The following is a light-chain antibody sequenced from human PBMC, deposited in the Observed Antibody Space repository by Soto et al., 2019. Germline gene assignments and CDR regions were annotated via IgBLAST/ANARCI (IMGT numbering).Light chain of an antibody. J-gene: IGKJ3*01. V-gene: IGKV3-11*01. CDR3: QQLYTWR. CDR1: QIVGSN. Sequence: VVTHSAAALSLSQRERATLSCRASQIVGSNLVWYQQKPGQAPRLLIYDASNRATGIPARFSGSGSGTDFTLTFFSLEPGDCAVYYCQQLYTWRFGPGTKVDIK. CDR2: DAS.